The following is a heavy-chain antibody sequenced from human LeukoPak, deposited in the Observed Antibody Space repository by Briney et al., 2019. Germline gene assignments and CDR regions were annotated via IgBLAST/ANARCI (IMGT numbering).Heavy chain of an antibody. D-gene: IGHD3-9*01. V-gene: IGHV1-18*01. CDR1: GYTFTSYG. J-gene: IGHJ6*02. CDR2: ISAYNGNT. CDR3: ARDGYYDILTGRLSMDV. Sequence: ASVKVSCRASGYTFTSYGISWVRQAPGQGLEWMGWISAYNGNTNYAQKLQGRVTMTTDTSTSTAYMELRSLRSDDTAVYYCARDGYYDILTGRLSMDVWGQGTTVTVSS.